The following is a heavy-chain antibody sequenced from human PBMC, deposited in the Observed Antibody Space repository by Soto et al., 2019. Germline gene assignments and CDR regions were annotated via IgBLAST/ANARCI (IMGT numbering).Heavy chain of an antibody. D-gene: IGHD6-19*01. CDR1: GFTFSNAW. J-gene: IGHJ4*02. V-gene: IGHV3-15*01. CDR3: TTDQSMEWLVRGGY. CDR2: IKSKTDGGTT. Sequence: GGSLRLSCAASGFTFSNAWMSWVRQAPGKGLEWVGRIKSKTDGGTTDYAAPVKGRFTISRDDSKNTLYLQMNSLKTEDTAVYYCTTDQSMEWLVRGGYWGQGTLVTVSS.